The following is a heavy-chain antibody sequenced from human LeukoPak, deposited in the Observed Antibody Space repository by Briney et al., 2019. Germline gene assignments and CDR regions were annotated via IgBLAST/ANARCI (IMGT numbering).Heavy chain of an antibody. Sequence: GGSLRLSCAASGFIVSNNDMSWVRQAPGKGLEWVSLIYSGGRTYYADSVKGRFTISRDKSKNTLYLQMNSLRGEDTAVYYCARGCFYDRSPYCPFDYWGQGTLVTVSS. CDR2: IYSGGRT. J-gene: IGHJ4*02. CDR1: GFIVSNND. D-gene: IGHD3-22*01. V-gene: IGHV3-53*01. CDR3: ARGCFYDRSPYCPFDY.